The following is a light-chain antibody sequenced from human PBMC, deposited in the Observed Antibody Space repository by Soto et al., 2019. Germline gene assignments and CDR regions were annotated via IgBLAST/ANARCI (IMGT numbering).Light chain of an antibody. CDR3: LQINSYPYT. CDR1: QGITTY. CDR2: AAS. J-gene: IGKJ2*01. Sequence: IQLTQSPSSLPASVGDRVTITCRASQGITTYLAWYQQKPGKAPKLLIYAASALQSGVPSRFSGSGSETDFTLTISSLQPEDFATYFCLQINSYPYTFGQGTKLEIK. V-gene: IGKV1-9*01.